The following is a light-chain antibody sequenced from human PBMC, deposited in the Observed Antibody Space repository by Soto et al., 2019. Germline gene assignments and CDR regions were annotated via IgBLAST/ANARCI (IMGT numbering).Light chain of an antibody. V-gene: IGKV1-9*01. J-gene: IGKJ5*01. Sequence: DITLTQSPSFLSASVGDIVTITCRASQGTSSYLAWFQQKPGRAPKLLIYGASTLQSGVPARFSGSGSGTDFTLTISNLQPEDFATYYCQQLNAYPLTFGQGTRLEIK. CDR1: QGTSSY. CDR2: GAS. CDR3: QQLNAYPLT.